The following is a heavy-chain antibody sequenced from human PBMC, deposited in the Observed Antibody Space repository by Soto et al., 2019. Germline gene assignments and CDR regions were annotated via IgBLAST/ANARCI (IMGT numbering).Heavy chain of an antibody. CDR2: IYNSVNT. CDR3: AGGRSGDQVDC. CDR1: GDSISNGYYT. Sequence: QVQLQESGPGLVEPSQTLSLTCTVSGDSISNGYYTWSWIRQPPGKDLEWVGHIYNSVNTYSNPSFKGRVTLAAATSKPQYSLKLSSVTAADTAVYDCAGGRSGDQVDCWGQGTLVTVSS. D-gene: IGHD3-10*01. J-gene: IGHJ4*02. V-gene: IGHV4-30-4*01.